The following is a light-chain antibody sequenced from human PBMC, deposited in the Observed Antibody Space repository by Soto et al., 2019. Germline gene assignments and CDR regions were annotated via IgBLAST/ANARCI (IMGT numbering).Light chain of an antibody. CDR2: EVV. CDR1: KNDIGVYDF. Sequence: VLTQPPSASGSPGQSVTIYCTGTKNDIGVYDFVSWYQHHPGKAPRLIIYEVVQRPSGVPDRFSGSKSGNTASLTVSGLQAADEADYFCKSYAGSNTYVFGSGTKVTVL. CDR3: KSYAGSNTYV. J-gene: IGLJ1*01. V-gene: IGLV2-8*01.